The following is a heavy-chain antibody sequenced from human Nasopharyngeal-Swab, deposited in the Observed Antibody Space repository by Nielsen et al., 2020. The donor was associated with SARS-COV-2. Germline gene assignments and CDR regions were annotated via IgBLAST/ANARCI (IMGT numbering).Heavy chain of an antibody. V-gene: IGHV4-4*02. D-gene: IGHD2-2*01. CDR2: VSHSGSI. CDR1: GGPVSSNDW. J-gene: IGHJ6*03. CDR3: ARGDLVVVPSPILGLGPFFYYFYLDV. Sequence: SETLSLTCAVSGGPVSSNDWWTCVRQSPGKGLEWIGEVSHSGSINYNPSLKSRVTLSMDKSKRQFSLRLTSVSAADTAVYFCARGDLVVVPSPILGLGPFFYYFYLDVWGKGTTVIVSS.